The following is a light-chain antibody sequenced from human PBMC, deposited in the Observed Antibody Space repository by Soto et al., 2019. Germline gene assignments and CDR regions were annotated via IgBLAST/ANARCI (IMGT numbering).Light chain of an antibody. J-gene: IGKJ1*01. CDR3: QQYGSSLSWT. CDR1: QSVSSSY. Sequence: EIVLTRSPGTLSLSPGERATLSCRASQSVSSSYLAWYQQKPGQAPRLLIYGASSRATDIPDRFSGSGSGTDFTLTISRLEPEDFAVYYCQQYGSSLSWTFGQGTKVEIK. CDR2: GAS. V-gene: IGKV3-20*01.